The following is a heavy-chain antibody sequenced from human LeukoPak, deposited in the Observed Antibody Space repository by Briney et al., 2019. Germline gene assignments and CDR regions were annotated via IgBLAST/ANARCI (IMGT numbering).Heavy chain of an antibody. D-gene: IGHD2-2*01. Sequence: GGSLRLSCAASGFTFTSYGMPWGRQAPGQGLEWVAVIWYGGSNKYYADSVKGRFTISRDNSKNTLYLQMNSLRAEDTAVYYCARDREATSPNGMDVWGQGTTVTVSS. J-gene: IGHJ6*02. V-gene: IGHV3-33*01. CDR3: ARDREATSPNGMDV. CDR1: GFTFTSYG. CDR2: IWYGGSNK.